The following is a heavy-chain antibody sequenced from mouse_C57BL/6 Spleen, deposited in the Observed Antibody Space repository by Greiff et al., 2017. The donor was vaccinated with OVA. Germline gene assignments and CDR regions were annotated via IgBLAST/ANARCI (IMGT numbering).Heavy chain of an antibody. Sequence: QVQLQQPGAELVRPGSSVKLSCKASGYTFTSYWMDWVKQRPGQGLEWIGNIYPSDSETHYNQKFKDKATLTVDKSSSTAYMQLSSLTSEDSAVYYCARPITTVVGGYFDDWGQGTTLTVSS. CDR2: IYPSDSET. CDR1: GYTFTSYW. J-gene: IGHJ2*01. D-gene: IGHD1-1*01. V-gene: IGHV1-61*01. CDR3: ARPITTVVGGYFDD.